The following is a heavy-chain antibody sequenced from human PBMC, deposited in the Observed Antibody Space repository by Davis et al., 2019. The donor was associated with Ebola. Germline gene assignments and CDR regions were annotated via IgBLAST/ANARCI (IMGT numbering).Heavy chain of an antibody. CDR2: ISSSGSTI. CDR3: ARRLYGVRWYYYYGMDV. V-gene: IGHV3-48*04. J-gene: IGHJ6*02. CDR1: GFTFSTYS. D-gene: IGHD4/OR15-4a*01. Sequence: GGSLRLSCAASGFTFSTYSMNWVRQAPGKGLEWVSYISSSGSTIYYADSVKGRFTIPRDNAKNSLYLQMNSLRAEDTAVYYCARRLYGVRWYYYYGMDVWGQGTTVTVSS.